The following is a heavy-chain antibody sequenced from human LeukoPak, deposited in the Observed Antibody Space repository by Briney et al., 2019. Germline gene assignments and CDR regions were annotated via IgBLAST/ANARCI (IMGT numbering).Heavy chain of an antibody. CDR2: IKKDGSDK. Sequence: PGGSLRLSCAASGFTFSDYWIDWVRQAPGKGLEWVANIKKDGSDKYFLESVKGRFTISRDNAKNSVYLQMNSLRAEDTAVYYCARNRGWQQFDCWGQGTLVTVSS. V-gene: IGHV3-7*01. CDR1: GFTFSDYW. J-gene: IGHJ4*02. D-gene: IGHD5-24*01. CDR3: ARNRGWQQFDC.